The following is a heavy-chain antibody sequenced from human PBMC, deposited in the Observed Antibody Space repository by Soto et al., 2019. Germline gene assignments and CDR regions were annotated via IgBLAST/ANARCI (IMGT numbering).Heavy chain of an antibody. CDR3: ASPRGGYYGSGSPDAFDI. V-gene: IGHV4-39*01. J-gene: IGHJ3*02. D-gene: IGHD3-10*01. CDR1: GGSISSSSYY. Sequence: QLLESGPGLVKPSETLSLTCTVSGGSISSSSYYWGWIRQPPGKGLEWIGSIYYSGSTYYNPSLKSRVTISVDTPKNQXXRKLSSGTAADTAVYYCASPRGGYYGSGSPDAFDIWGQGTMVTVSS. CDR2: IYYSGST.